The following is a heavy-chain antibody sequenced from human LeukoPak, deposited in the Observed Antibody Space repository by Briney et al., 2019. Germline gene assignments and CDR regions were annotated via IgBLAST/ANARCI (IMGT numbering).Heavy chain of an antibody. Sequence: GESLKISRKGSGYSFSNYWIGWVRQMPGKGLEWMGIIYPGDSDVRYSPSFQGQVTISADKSISTAYLQWSSLQASDTAMYYCARQGYNSTWDRYLGYWGQGTQVTVSS. D-gene: IGHD6-13*01. V-gene: IGHV5-51*01. J-gene: IGHJ4*02. CDR2: IYPGDSDV. CDR3: ARQGYNSTWDRYLGY. CDR1: GYSFSNYW.